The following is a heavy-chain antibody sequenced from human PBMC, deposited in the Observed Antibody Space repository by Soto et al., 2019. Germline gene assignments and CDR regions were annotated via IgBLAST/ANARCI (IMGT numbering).Heavy chain of an antibody. J-gene: IGHJ4*02. CDR1: GGSFSGYY. V-gene: IGHV4-34*01. CDR3: ARGILGY. CDR2: INHSGST. Sequence: SETLSLTCAVYGGSFSGYYWSWIRQPPGKGLEWIGEINHSGSTNYNPSLKSRVTISVDTSKNQFSLKLSSVTAADTAVYYCARGILGYWGQGTLVTVSS.